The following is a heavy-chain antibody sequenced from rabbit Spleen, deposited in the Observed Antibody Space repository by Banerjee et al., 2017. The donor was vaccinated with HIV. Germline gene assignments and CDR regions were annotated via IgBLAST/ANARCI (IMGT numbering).Heavy chain of an antibody. CDR1: GFSFSSSYY. CDR3: ARDTSSSFSSYGMDL. D-gene: IGHD1-1*01. CDR2: IDTGSSGST. V-gene: IGHV1S45*01. Sequence: QEQLEESGGGLVQPEGSLTLTCTASGFSFSSSYYPCWVRQAPGKGLEWIGCIDTGSSGSTYYANWAKGRFTISKTSSTTVTLQMTSLTAADTATYFCARDTSSSFSSYGMDLWGQGTLVTVS. J-gene: IGHJ6*01.